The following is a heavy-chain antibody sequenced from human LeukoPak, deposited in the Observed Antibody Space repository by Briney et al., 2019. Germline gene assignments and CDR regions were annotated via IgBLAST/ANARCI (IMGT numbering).Heavy chain of an antibody. D-gene: IGHD1-26*01. CDR2: ISSSGSTI. Sequence: GGSLRLSYAASGFTFSDYYMSWIRQAPGKGLEWVSYISSSGSTIYYADSVKGRFTISRDNAKNSPYLQMNSLRAEDTAVYYCARGVVGATKAFDIWGQGTMVTVSS. J-gene: IGHJ3*02. CDR3: ARGVVGATKAFDI. V-gene: IGHV3-11*01. CDR1: GFTFSDYY.